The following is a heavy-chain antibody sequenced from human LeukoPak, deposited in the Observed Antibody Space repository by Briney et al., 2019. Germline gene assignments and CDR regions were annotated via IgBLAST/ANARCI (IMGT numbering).Heavy chain of an antibody. V-gene: IGHV4-31*03. D-gene: IGHD1-26*01. J-gene: IGHJ4*01. CDR1: GGSISSGVYY. CDR2: IFYTGRV. Sequence: SQTLSLTCTVSGGSISSGVYYWSWIRQHPGKGLEWMGYIFYTGRVSYNPSLKSRITISVDSTRNHFSLEVSSVTAADTAVYYCARIVGARTFYFDHWGHGTLVTVSS. CDR3: ARIVGARTFYFDH.